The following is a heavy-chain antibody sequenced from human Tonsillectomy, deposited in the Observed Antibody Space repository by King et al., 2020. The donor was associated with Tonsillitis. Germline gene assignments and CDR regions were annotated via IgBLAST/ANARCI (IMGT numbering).Heavy chain of an antibody. V-gene: IGHV1-69*01. CDR1: GGSFSSYA. CDR3: ARAHSSGYWAYNYYMDV. J-gene: IGHJ6*03. CDR2: IIPPFGTA. D-gene: IGHD3-22*01. Sequence: QLVQSGAEVKKPGSSVKVSCKASGGSFSSYAISWVRQAPGQGLEWRGGIIPPFGTANYAQKFQGRVTITADESTSTAYMELSSLRSEDTAVYYCARAHSSGYWAYNYYMDVWGKGTTVTVSS.